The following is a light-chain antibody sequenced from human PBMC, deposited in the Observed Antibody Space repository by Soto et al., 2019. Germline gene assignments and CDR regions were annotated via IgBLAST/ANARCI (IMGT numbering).Light chain of an antibody. CDR2: GNT. J-gene: IGLJ2*01. Sequence: QPVLTQPPSVSGAPGQRVTISCTGSSSNIGAPYDVHWYQQLPGTAPRLLMFGNTNRPSGVPDRFSASKSGTSASLAITGLQAEDEADYYCQSYDSSLSGVVFGGGTKLTVL. CDR3: QSYDSSLSGVV. CDR1: SSNIGAPYD. V-gene: IGLV1-40*01.